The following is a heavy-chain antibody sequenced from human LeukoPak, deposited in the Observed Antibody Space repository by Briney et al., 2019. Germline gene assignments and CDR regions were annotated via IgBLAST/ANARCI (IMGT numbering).Heavy chain of an antibody. V-gene: IGHV1-69*01. CDR1: GGTFSSYT. CDR2: IIPIFGTR. CDR3: ARWAGSCSSTSCYKPFDY. D-gene: IGHD2-2*02. Sequence: GSSVKVSCKASGGTFSSYTLSWVRQAPGQGLEWMGGIIPIFGTRNYAQKFQGRVTITADESTSTAYMELSSLRSEDTAVYYCARWAGSCSSTSCYKPFDYWGQGTLVTVSS. J-gene: IGHJ4*02.